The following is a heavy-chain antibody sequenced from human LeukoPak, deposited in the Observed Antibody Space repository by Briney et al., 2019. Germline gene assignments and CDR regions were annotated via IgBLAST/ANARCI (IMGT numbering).Heavy chain of an antibody. CDR2: IYYSGST. V-gene: IGHV4-59*01. CDR1: GGSIRSYY. Sequence: SETLSLTCTVSGGSIRSYYWSWIRQPPGKGLEWIGYIYYSGSTNYNPSLKSRVTISVDTSKNQFSLKLSSVTAADTAVYYCARGGREYCSGGSCYSQWFDPWGQGTLVTVSS. J-gene: IGHJ5*02. CDR3: ARGGREYCSGGSCYSQWFDP. D-gene: IGHD2-15*01.